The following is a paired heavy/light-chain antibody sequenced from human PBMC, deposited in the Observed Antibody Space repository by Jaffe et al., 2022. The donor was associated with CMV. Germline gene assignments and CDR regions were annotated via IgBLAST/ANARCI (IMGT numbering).Light chain of an antibody. V-gene: IGKV2-40*01. Sequence: DIVMTQTPLSLPVTPGEPASISCRSSQSLLDSDDGNTYLDWYLQKPGQSPQLLIYTLSYRASGVPDRFSGSGSGTDFTLKISRVEAEDVGVYYCMQRIEFPFTFGGGTKVEIK. CDR3: MQRIEFPFT. J-gene: IGKJ4*01. CDR2: TLS. CDR1: QSLLDSDDGNTY.
Heavy chain of an antibody. Sequence: EVQLVESGGGLVQPGRSLRLSCAASGFTFDDYAMHWVRQAPGKGLEWVSGISWNSGSIGYADSVKGRFTISRDNAKNSLYLQMNSLRAEDTALYYCAKGSSWYLDYYGMDVWGQGTTVTVSS. J-gene: IGHJ6*02. D-gene: IGHD6-13*01. CDR1: GFTFDDYA. CDR3: AKGSSWYLDYYGMDV. CDR2: ISWNSGSI. V-gene: IGHV3-9*01.